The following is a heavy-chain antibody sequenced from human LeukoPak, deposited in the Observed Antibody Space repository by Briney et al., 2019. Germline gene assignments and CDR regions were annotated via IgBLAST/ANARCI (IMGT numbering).Heavy chain of an antibody. CDR3: ARLRGDLETD. CDR2: RYYSGST. D-gene: IGHD2-21*02. CDR1: GGFISSYF. V-gene: IGHV4-59*12. J-gene: IGHJ1*01. Sequence: SEPLSLTCSVCGGFISSYFWTWIRQPPGKGLEWIGYRYYSGSTTYNPSLKSRVTISVDTSKSQFSLKLISVTASDTAIYYCARLRGDLETDWGQGTLVTVSS.